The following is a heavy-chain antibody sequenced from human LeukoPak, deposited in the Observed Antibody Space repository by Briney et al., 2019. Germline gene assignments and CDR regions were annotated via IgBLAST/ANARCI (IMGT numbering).Heavy chain of an antibody. D-gene: IGHD3-10*01. J-gene: IGHJ4*01. CDR2: IIPIFGTA. V-gene: IGHV1-69*13. CDR1: GGTFSSYA. CDR3: ARSGYYYGSGSYSYNFDY. Sequence: GAPVKACSTASGGTFSSYAISGVRQAPGQGLEWMGGIIPIFGTANYGQKFHRRGTITADASSSTAYMELSTLRSEDTAVYYCARSGYYYGSGSYSYNFDYWG.